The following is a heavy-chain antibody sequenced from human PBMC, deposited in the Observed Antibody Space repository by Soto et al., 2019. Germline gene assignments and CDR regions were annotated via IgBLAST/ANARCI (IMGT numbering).Heavy chain of an antibody. V-gene: IGHV1-3*01. CDR1: RCTFSTYA. Sequence: ASVKVSCKASRCTFSTYAIHWVRQAPGQSLEWMRWINAGNGNTKYSQKFQGRVTITRDTSANTAYMELSSLRSEDTAVYYCARDGAVAGGINFDYWGQGTLVTVSS. CDR2: INAGNGNT. D-gene: IGHD6-19*01. J-gene: IGHJ4*02. CDR3: ARDGAVAGGINFDY.